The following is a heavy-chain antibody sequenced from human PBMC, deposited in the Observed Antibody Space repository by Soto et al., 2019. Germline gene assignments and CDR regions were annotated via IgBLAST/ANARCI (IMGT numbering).Heavy chain of an antibody. CDR2: IAIRVGST. J-gene: IGHJ4*02. Sequence: GGSLTLSCAASGFTFNNYAMSWVRQAPGRGVEWVSAIAIRVGSTYYADSVKGRFTISRDNSKNTLYLQMNSLRAEDTDVYYCAREASGGSYPAGYFDYWGQGTLVTVSS. D-gene: IGHD1-26*01. CDR1: GFTFNNYA. V-gene: IGHV3-23*01. CDR3: AREASGGSYPAGYFDY.